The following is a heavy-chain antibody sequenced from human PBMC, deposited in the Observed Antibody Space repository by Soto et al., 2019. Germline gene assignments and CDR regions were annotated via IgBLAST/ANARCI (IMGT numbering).Heavy chain of an antibody. Sequence: PGESLKISCKGSGYSFTSYWIGWVGQMPGKGLEWMGIMYPGDSDIRHSPSFQGQVTISADKSISTAYVQWSSLKASDTAIYYCARGITMVRGVIYFDNWGQGTLVTVSS. CDR2: MYPGDSDI. J-gene: IGHJ4*02. V-gene: IGHV5-51*01. CDR3: ARGITMVRGVIYFDN. CDR1: GYSFTSYW. D-gene: IGHD3-10*01.